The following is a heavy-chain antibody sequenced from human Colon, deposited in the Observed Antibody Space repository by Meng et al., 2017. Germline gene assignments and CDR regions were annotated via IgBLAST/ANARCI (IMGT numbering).Heavy chain of an antibody. J-gene: IGHJ5*02. D-gene: IGHD1-14*01. CDR1: GYTFSRYA. Sequence: VQLWQSGAEGTGPGASVKVSCKASGYTFSRYAIHWVRQAPGQRFEWLGWSYPGNGNVRYSQKFQDRVTITMDTSATTVYMELRSLTPEDTAMYYCARVNLGDDWFDPWGQGTLVTVSS. CDR2: SYPGNGNV. CDR3: ARVNLGDDWFDP. V-gene: IGHV1-3*01.